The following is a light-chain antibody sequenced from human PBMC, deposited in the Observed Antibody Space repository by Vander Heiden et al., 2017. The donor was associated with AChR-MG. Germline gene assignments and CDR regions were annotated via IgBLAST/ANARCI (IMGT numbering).Light chain of an antibody. CDR2: QVS. Sequence: DVVMTQSPLSLPVTLGQPASISCRSSQSLVHSNGNTYLNWYQQRPGQSPRRLIYQVSNRDSGVPDRFSGSGSGTDFTLKISRVEAEDVGVYYCMQGTHWPWTFGEGTKVEI. J-gene: IGKJ1*01. CDR1: QSLVHSNGNTY. CDR3: MQGTHWPWT. V-gene: IGKV2-30*02.